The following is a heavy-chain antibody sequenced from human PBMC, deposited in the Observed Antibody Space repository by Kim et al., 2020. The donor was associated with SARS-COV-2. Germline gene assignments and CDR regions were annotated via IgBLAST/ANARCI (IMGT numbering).Heavy chain of an antibody. Sequence: SYSPSLQGQVTLSAYQSTTTAYLQWSGLKASDTAMYYCARSAGPYDYYFDYWGQGTLVTVSS. V-gene: IGHV5-51*01. D-gene: IGHD3-16*01. CDR3: ARSAGPYDYYFDY. J-gene: IGHJ4*02.